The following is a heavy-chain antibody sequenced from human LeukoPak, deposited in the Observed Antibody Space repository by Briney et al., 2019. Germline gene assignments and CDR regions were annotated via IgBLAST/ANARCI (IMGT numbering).Heavy chain of an antibody. Sequence: KTSETLSLTCAVYGGSFSGYYWSWIRQPPGKGLEWIGVINHSGSTNYNPSLKSRVTISVGTSKNQFSLKLSSVTAADTAVYYCARGSGWYRGGVYYYYGMDVWGQGTTVTVSS. CDR3: ARGSGWYRGGVYYYYGMDV. V-gene: IGHV4-34*01. D-gene: IGHD6-19*01. CDR1: GGSFSGYY. CDR2: INHSGST. J-gene: IGHJ6*02.